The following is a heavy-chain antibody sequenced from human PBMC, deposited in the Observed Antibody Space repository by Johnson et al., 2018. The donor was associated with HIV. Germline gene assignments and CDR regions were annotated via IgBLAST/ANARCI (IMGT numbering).Heavy chain of an antibody. CDR1: GFTFSNAW. CDR2: IKSKTDGGTT. CDR3: TTDLGYYDSSGDAFDI. Sequence: VLLVESGGGLVKPGGSLRLSCAASGFTFSNAWMSWVRQAPGKGLEWVGRIKSKTDGGTTDYAAPVKGRFTISRDDSKKPLYLQMNSQKTEDTAVYYCTTDLGYYDSSGDAFDIWGQGTMVTVSS. D-gene: IGHD3-22*01. V-gene: IGHV3-15*01. J-gene: IGHJ3*02.